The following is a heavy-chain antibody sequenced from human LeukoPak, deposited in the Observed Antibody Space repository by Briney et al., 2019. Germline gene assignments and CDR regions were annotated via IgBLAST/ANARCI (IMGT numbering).Heavy chain of an antibody. CDR3: TSPAHDFDIWSGYYSL. CDR2: IRSKTKSGET. D-gene: IGHD3-3*01. Sequence: PGGSLRLSCYVSGFTFSDSVTHWVRHAAGKGLEWVGRIRSKTKSGETAYAASVKGRFTISRDDSKDTAYLQMNSLKPEDTAVYYCTSPAHDFDIWSGYYSLWGHGTQVTVSS. J-gene: IGHJ4*01. V-gene: IGHV3-73*01. CDR1: GFTFSDSV.